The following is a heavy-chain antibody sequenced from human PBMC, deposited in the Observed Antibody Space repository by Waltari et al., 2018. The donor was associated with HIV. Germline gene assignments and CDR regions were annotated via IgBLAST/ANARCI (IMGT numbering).Heavy chain of an antibody. Sequence: EVQQVGPGGALLMPGWSLRLYCPASVLPSSGSPMHLGRQAPGKGLEGVSSISINTNYIYYADSVKGRCTIARDNAKNALYLQMNSLRAEDTAVYYCATEFQDIVVVTGEFEYWGQGTLVTVSS. CDR3: ATEFQDIVVVTGEFEY. CDR2: ISINTNYI. V-gene: IGHV3-21*01. D-gene: IGHD2-21*02. CDR1: VLPSSGSP. J-gene: IGHJ4*02.